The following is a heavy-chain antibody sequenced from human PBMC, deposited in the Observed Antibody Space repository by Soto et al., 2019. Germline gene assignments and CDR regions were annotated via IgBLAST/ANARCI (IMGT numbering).Heavy chain of an antibody. V-gene: IGHV3-30*18. CDR1: GFTFSSYG. D-gene: IGHD3-16*01. CDR2: ISYDGSNK. J-gene: IGHJ4*02. CDR3: AKDRYPGGGGSFDY. Sequence: GGSLRLSCAASGFTFSSYGMHWVRQAPGKGLEWVAVISYDGSNKYYADSVKGRFTISRDNSKNTLYLQMNSLRAEDTAVYYCAKDRYPGGGGSFDYWGQGTLVTVSS.